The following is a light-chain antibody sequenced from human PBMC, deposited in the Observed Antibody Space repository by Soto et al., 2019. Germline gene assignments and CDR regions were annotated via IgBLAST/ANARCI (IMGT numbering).Light chain of an antibody. CDR1: QSISST. CDR3: QQYESYPYS. Sequence: IQMTQSPSTVSASVGDRVTITCRASQSISSTLAWYQQKPGKAPKVLIYDASSLDSGVPSRFSGSGYGTEFTPTVSSLQPRDFATYSYQQYESYPYSFGQGTKLEIK. CDR2: DAS. V-gene: IGKV1-5*01. J-gene: IGKJ2*01.